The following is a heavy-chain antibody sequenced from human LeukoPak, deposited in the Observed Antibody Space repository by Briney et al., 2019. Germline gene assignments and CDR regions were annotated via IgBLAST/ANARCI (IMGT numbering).Heavy chain of an antibody. D-gene: IGHD3-10*02. CDR3: AELGITMIGGV. CDR2: IKQDGSEK. V-gene: IGHV3-7*01. J-gene: IGHJ6*04. Sequence: GGSLRLSCAASGFIFNNNFMSWVRQVPGKGLEWLANIKQDGSEKTYVDSVKGRFTIFRDNAKNLLYLQMNSLRAEDTAVYYCAELGITMIGGVWGKGTTVTISS. CDR1: GFIFNNNF.